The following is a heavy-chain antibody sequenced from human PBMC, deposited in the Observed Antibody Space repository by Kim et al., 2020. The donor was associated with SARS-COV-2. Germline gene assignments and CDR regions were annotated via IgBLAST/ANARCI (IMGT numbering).Heavy chain of an antibody. CDR3: ATPFMVRGDNDY. Sequence: SVKVSCKASGYTFTAFYIHWVRQAPGQGLEWMGWIDPDSGDTAYEEKFQGRVTMTRDTSISTAYMELTSLRSDDSALYYCATPFMVRGDNDYWGQGTLVTVSS. D-gene: IGHD3-10*01. V-gene: IGHV1-2*02. CDR2: IDPDSGDT. CDR1: GYTFTAFY. J-gene: IGHJ4*02.